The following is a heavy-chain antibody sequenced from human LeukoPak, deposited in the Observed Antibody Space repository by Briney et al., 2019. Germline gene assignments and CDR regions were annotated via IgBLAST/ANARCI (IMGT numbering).Heavy chain of an antibody. Sequence: SETLSLTCTVSGGSISSYYWSWIRQPAGKGLEWIGRIYTSGSTNYNPSLKSRVTMSVDTSKNQFSLKLSSVTAADTAVYYCAGSYGSGSYVRDAFDIWGQGTMVTVPS. V-gene: IGHV4-4*07. D-gene: IGHD3-10*01. CDR3: AGSYGSGSYVRDAFDI. CDR1: GGSISSYY. J-gene: IGHJ3*02. CDR2: IYTSGST.